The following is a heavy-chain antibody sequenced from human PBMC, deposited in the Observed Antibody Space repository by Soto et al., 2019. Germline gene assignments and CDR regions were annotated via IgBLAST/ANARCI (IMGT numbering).Heavy chain of an antibody. CDR3: AREKWNDILTGYYFDY. Sequence: GGSLRLSCAASGFTFDDYGMSWVRQAPGKGLEWVSGINWNGGGTGYADSVKGRFTISRDNAKYSLYLQMNSLRAEDTALYYCAREKWNDILTGYYFDYWGQGTLVTVSS. D-gene: IGHD3-9*01. CDR1: GFTFDDYG. CDR2: INWNGGGT. J-gene: IGHJ4*02. V-gene: IGHV3-20*04.